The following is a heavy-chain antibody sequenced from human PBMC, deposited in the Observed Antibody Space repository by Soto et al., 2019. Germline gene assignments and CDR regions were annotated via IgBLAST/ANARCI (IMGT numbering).Heavy chain of an antibody. Sequence: SETLSLTCAVSGGSISSGGYSWSWIRQPPGKGLEWIGYIYHSGSTYYNPSLKSRVTISVDRSKNQFSLKLSSVTAADTAVYYCARVPNYGSGSFLDYWGQGTLVTVSS. CDR2: IYHSGST. J-gene: IGHJ4*02. CDR3: ARVPNYGSGSFLDY. V-gene: IGHV4-30-2*01. D-gene: IGHD3-10*01. CDR1: GGSISSGGYS.